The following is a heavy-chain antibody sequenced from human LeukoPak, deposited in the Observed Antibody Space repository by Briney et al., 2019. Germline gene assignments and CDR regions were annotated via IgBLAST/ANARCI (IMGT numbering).Heavy chain of an antibody. CDR3: ARGYGPLSWFDP. CDR2: IYYSGST. J-gene: IGHJ5*02. V-gene: IGHV4-31*03. D-gene: IGHD5-18*01. Sequence: SETLSLTCTVSGGSISSGGYYWSWIRQHPGKGLEWIGYIYYSGSTYYNPSLKSRVTISVDTSKNQFSLKLSSVTAADTAVYYCARGYGPLSWFDPWGQGTLVTVSS. CDR1: GGSISSGGYY.